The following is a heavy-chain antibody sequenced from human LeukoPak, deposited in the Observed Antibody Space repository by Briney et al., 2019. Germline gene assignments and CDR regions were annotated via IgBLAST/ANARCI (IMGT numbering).Heavy chain of an antibody. CDR2: ISTSSRYI. V-gene: IGHV3-21*01. Sequence: TGGSLRLSCAASGFTLSNYDMNWVRQAPGKGLEWVSSISTSSRYIYYKDSVRGRFTISRDDAKNSLYLEMNSPRAEDTAVYYCARADCSSSTCYLRRSWFDPWGQGTLVTVSS. D-gene: IGHD2-2*01. J-gene: IGHJ5*02. CDR1: GFTLSNYD. CDR3: ARADCSSSTCYLRRSWFDP.